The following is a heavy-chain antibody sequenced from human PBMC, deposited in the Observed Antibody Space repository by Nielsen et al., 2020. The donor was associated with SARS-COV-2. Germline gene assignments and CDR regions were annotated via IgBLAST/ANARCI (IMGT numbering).Heavy chain of an antibody. V-gene: IGHV3-30*04. J-gene: IGHJ5*02. CDR3: ARSGGGSYFDWFDP. CDR2: ISYDGSNK. CDR1: RFRFSNYA. Sequence: GGSLRLSCAASRFRFSNYAVHGVRQAPGKGLEWVAVISYDGSNKYYADSVKGRFTISRDNSKNTLYLQMNSLRAEDTAVYYCARSGGGSYFDWFDPWGQGTLVTVSS. D-gene: IGHD1-26*01.